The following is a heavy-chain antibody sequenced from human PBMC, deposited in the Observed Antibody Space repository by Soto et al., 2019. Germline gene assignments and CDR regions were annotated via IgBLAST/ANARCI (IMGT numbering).Heavy chain of an antibody. D-gene: IGHD5-18*01. V-gene: IGHV1-69*13. CDR3: ARDTAMGQGPNDY. J-gene: IGHJ4*02. Sequence: GASVKVSCKASGGTFSSYAISWVRQAPGQGLEWMGGIIPIFGTANYAQKFQGRVTITADESTSTAYMELSSLRSEDTAVYYCARDTAMGQGPNDYWGQGTLVTVSS. CDR2: IIPIFGTA. CDR1: GGTFSSYA.